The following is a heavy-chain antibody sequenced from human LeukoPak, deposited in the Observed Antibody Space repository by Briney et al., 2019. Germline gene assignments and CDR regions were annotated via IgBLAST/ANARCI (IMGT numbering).Heavy chain of an antibody. CDR1: GYTFTGYY. V-gene: IGHV7-4-1*02. J-gene: IGHJ4*02. CDR2: INTNTGNP. CDR3: ARDRGYSYGLFFDY. Sequence: ASVKVSCKASGYTFTGYYMHRVRQAPGQGLEWMGWINTNTGNPTYAQGFTGRFVFSLDTSVSTAYLQISSLKAEDTAVYYCARDRGYSYGLFFDYWGQGTLVTVSS. D-gene: IGHD5-18*01.